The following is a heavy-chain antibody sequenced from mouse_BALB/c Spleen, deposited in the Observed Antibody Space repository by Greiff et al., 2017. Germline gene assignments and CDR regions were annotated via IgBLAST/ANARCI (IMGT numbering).Heavy chain of an antibody. CDR3: ARGGYYPLYAMDY. CDR2: IDPANGNT. V-gene: IGHV14-3*02. D-gene: IGHD2-3*01. J-gene: IGHJ4*01. Sequence: VQLQQSGAELVKPGASVKLSCTASGFNIKDTYMHWVKQRPEQGLEWIGRIDPANGNTKYDPKFQGKATITADTSSNTAYLQLSSLTSEDTAVYYCARGGYYPLYAMDYWGQGTSVTVSS. CDR1: GFNIKDTY.